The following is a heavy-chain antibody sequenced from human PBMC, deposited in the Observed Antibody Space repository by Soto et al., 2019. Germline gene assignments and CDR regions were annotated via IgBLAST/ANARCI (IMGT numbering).Heavy chain of an antibody. D-gene: IGHD6-19*01. CDR2: ISGSGGST. Sequence: EVQLLESGGGLVQPGGSLRLSCAASGFTFSSYAMSWVRQAPGKGLEWVSAISGSGGSTYYADSVKGRCTISRDNSKNRQWLQMNSLRGEHTAVYYCAEDQVRRESSGWTRGEYWGQGTLVTVS. CDR3: AEDQVRRESSGWTRGEY. J-gene: IGHJ4*02. V-gene: IGHV3-23*01. CDR1: GFTFSSYA.